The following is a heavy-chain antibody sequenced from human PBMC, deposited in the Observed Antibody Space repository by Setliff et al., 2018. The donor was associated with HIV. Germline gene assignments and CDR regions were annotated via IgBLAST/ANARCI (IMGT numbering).Heavy chain of an antibody. D-gene: IGHD3-10*01. CDR1: GESFSGYY. V-gene: IGHV4-34*01. Sequence: PSETLSLTCAVYGESFSGYYWSWIRQPPGKGLEWIGEINHSDTTTYNPSLESRVTISVDTSKNQFSLKLTSVTAADTAVYYCVRGGGITWRSYSFDYWGQGTLVTVSS. CDR2: INHSDTT. J-gene: IGHJ4*02. CDR3: VRGGGITWRSYSFDY.